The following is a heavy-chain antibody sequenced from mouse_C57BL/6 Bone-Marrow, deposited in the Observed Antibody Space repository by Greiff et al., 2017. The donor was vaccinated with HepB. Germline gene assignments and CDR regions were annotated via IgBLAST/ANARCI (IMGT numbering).Heavy chain of an antibody. V-gene: IGHV1-19*01. J-gene: IGHJ1*03. CDR1: GYTFTDYY. Sequence: VQLQQSGPVLVKPGASVKMSCKASGYTFTDYYMNWVKQSHGKSLEWIGVINPYNGGTSYNQKFKGKATLTVDKSSSTAYMELNSLTSEDSAVYYCARNDYDKGYFDVWGTGTTVTVSS. D-gene: IGHD2-4*01. CDR2: INPYNGGT. CDR3: ARNDYDKGYFDV.